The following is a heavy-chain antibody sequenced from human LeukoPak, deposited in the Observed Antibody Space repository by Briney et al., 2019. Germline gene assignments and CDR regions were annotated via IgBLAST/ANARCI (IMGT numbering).Heavy chain of an antibody. CDR3: ARVSPTVATPFDY. CDR2: INPNSGGT. D-gene: IGHD4-11*01. J-gene: IGHJ4*02. V-gene: IGHV1-2*02. Sequence: ASVKVSCKASGYTFTGYYMHWVRQAPGQGLEWMGWINPNSGGTNYAQKFQGRVTMTRDTSISTAYMELSRLRSDDTAVYYCARVSPTVATPFDYWGQGTLVTVSS. CDR1: GYTFTGYY.